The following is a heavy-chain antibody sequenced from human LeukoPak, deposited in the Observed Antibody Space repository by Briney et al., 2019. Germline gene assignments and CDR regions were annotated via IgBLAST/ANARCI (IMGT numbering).Heavy chain of an antibody. Sequence: ASVKVSCKASGYTSTGYYMHWVRQAPGQGLEWMGWINPNSGGTNYAQKFQGRVTMTRDTSISTAYMELSRLRSDDTAVYYCARLSGYYTDDAFDIWGQGTMVTVSS. CDR2: INPNSGGT. V-gene: IGHV1-2*02. CDR3: ARLSGYYTDDAFDI. CDR1: GYTSTGYY. D-gene: IGHD3-22*01. J-gene: IGHJ3*02.